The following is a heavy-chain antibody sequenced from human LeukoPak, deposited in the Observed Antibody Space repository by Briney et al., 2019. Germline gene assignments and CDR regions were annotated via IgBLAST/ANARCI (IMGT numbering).Heavy chain of an antibody. J-gene: IGHJ6*03. V-gene: IGHV1-2*02. Sequence: ASVKVSCKASGYTFTGYYMHWVRQAPGQGLEWMGWINPNSGGTNYAQKFQGRVTMTRNTSISTAYMELSSLRSEDTAVYYCARVIAAAGTWGHYYYYYMDVWGKGTTVTISS. CDR1: GYTFTGYY. CDR3: ARVIAAAGTWGHYYYYYMDV. CDR2: INPNSGGT. D-gene: IGHD6-13*01.